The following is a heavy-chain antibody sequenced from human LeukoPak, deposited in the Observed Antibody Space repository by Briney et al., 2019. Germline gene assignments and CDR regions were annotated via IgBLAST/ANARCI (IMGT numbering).Heavy chain of an antibody. CDR1: GFTFSNAW. CDR2: IKSKTDGGTT. Sequence: GRSLRLSCVTSGFTFSNAWMNWVRQAPGKGLEWVGRIKSKTDGGTTDYAAPVKGRFTISRDDSKNTLYLQMNSLKTEDTAVYYCTTDRWYYYDSSGYFEYWGQGTLVTVSS. V-gene: IGHV3-15*07. J-gene: IGHJ4*02. CDR3: TTDRWYYYDSSGYFEY. D-gene: IGHD3-22*01.